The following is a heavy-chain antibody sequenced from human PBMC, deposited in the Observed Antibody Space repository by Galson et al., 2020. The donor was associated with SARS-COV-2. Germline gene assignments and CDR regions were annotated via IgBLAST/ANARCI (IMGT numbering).Heavy chain of an antibody. CDR3: ARVRVDAGIPREFDI. V-gene: IGHV4-34*01. J-gene: IGHJ3*02. CDR2: INHSGYT. D-gene: IGHD5-18*01. CDR1: GGSFGGDF. Sequence: TLSLTCAVYGGSFGGDFWTWIRQPPGKGLEWIGQINHSGYTNFNPSLKSRVTISVDTSMKQFSLKLISVTAADTAVYYCARVRVDAGIPREFDIWGRGTLVSVSS.